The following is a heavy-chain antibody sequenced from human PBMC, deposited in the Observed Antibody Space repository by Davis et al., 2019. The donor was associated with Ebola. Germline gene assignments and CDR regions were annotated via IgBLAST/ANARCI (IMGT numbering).Heavy chain of an antibody. CDR2: IKHDGSEK. J-gene: IGHJ1*01. D-gene: IGHD6-6*01. V-gene: IGHV3-7*03. CDR1: GFTFSSYW. Sequence: GESLKISCAASGFTFSSYWMNWVRQAPGKGLEWVANIKHDGSEKYYVDSVKGRFTISRDNVKNSLYLQMNSLRAEDTAVYYCARDRWYSSSDWGQGTLVTVSS. CDR3: ARDRWYSSSD.